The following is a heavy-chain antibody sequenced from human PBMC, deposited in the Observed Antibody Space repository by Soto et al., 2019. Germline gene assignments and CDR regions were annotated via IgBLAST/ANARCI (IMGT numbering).Heavy chain of an antibody. D-gene: IGHD2-15*01. CDR1: GYTFTSYA. J-gene: IGHJ4*02. V-gene: IGHV1-3*01. CDR3: AAPRYCSGGSCYLGDFDY. CDR2: INAGNGNT. Sequence: QVQLVQSGAEVKKPGASVKVSCKASGYTFTSYAMQWVRQAPGQRLEWMGWINAGNGNTKYSQKFQGRVTITRDTSASTGYMELSSLRSEDTAVYYCAAPRYCSGGSCYLGDFDYWGQGTLVTVSS.